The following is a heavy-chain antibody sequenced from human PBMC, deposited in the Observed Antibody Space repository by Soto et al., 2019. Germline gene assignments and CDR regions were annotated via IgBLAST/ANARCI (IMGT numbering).Heavy chain of an antibody. Sequence: SVKVSCKACGERLKGYSMHWARQSTGQGLEWMGWINPNSGGTNYAQKFQGWVTMTRDTSISTAYMELSRLRSDDTAVYYCAREGKGYCTNGVCYGMDVWGQGTTVTVSS. J-gene: IGHJ6*02. V-gene: IGHV1-2*04. D-gene: IGHD2-8*01. CDR3: AREGKGYCTNGVCYGMDV. CDR1: GERLKGYS. CDR2: INPNSGGT.